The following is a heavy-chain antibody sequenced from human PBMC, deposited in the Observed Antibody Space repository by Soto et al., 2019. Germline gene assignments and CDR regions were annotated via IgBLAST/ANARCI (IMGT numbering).Heavy chain of an antibody. D-gene: IGHD6-19*01. CDR1: GFTFDDYA. Sequence: EVQLVESGGGLVQPGRSLRLSCAASGFTFDDYAMHWLRQAPGKGLEWVSGISWTSGSIGYADCVKGRFTISRDNAKNSLYLQMNSLRAEDTALYYCARDTDSSGWQKYYFDYWGQGTLVTVSS. J-gene: IGHJ4*02. CDR3: ARDTDSSGWQKYYFDY. V-gene: IGHV3-9*01. CDR2: ISWTSGSI.